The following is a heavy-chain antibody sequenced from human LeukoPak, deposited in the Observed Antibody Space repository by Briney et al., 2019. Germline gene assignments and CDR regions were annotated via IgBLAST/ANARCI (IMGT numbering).Heavy chain of an antibody. J-gene: IGHJ4*02. CDR2: IAYNGGST. D-gene: IGHD6-19*01. CDR1: GFTFSSYA. V-gene: IGHV3-64*04. Sequence: GRSLRLSCSASGFTFSSYAMHWVRQAPGKGLEYVSAIAYNGGSTYYADSVKGRSTISRDNSKNTLYVQMNSLRAEDTAVYYCAQGLISNSVWYGFDYWGEGTLVTVSS. CDR3: AQGLISNSVWYGFDY.